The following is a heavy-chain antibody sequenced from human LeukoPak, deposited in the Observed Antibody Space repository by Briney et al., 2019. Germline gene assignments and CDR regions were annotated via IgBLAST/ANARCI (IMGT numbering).Heavy chain of an antibody. D-gene: IGHD3-22*01. J-gene: IGHJ3*02. CDR1: GGSISSGDYY. CDR3: ARQGLYFYDSSGPDAFDI. CDR2: IYYSGST. Sequence: SQTLSLTCTVSGGSISSGDYYWSWIRQPPGKGLEWIGYIYYSGSTYYNPSLKSRVTISVDTSKNQFSLKLSSVTAADTAVYYCARQGLYFYDSSGPDAFDIWGQGTMVTGSS. V-gene: IGHV4-30-4*08.